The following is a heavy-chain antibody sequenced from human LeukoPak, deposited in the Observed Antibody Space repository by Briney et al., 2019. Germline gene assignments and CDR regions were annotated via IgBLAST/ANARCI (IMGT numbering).Heavy chain of an antibody. CDR3: ARAGYCTSNSCYSPNFYYMDV. CDR1: GFTFRSYR. Sequence: GGSLRLSCAASGFTFRSYRMSWVRQAPGKELEWVANIKEDANEEYYVDSVRGRFIISRDNAKNSLFLQMYSLRADDTAVYYCARAGYCTSNSCYSPNFYYMDVWGKGTTVAVSS. CDR2: IKEDANEE. V-gene: IGHV3-7*01. J-gene: IGHJ6*03. D-gene: IGHD2-2*01.